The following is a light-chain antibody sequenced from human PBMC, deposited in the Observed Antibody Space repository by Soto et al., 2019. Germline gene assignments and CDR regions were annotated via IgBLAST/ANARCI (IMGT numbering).Light chain of an antibody. CDR2: GAS. V-gene: IGKV3-20*01. CDR3: QQYGSSPYT. CDR1: QSVSSSY. J-gene: IGKJ2*01. Sequence: IVLTQSPGTLSLSPGERATLSSRASQSVSSSYLAWYQQKPGQAPRLLIYGASSRATGIPDRFSGSGSGTDFTLTISRLEPVDFAVYYCQQYGSSPYTFGQGTKVEIK.